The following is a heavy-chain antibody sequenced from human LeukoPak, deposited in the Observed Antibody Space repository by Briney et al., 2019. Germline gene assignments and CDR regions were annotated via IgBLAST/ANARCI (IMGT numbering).Heavy chain of an antibody. CDR2: FYYSRTT. D-gene: IGHD2-15*01. V-gene: IGHV4-39*01. CDR1: GDSIRSSSFY. Sequence: SETLSLTCTVSGDSIRSSSFYWGWIRQPAGKGLEWIGNFYYSRTTNYNPSLESPLTISVDTSKNQFSLRVFSVTAADTAVYYCARLSGGFCSGGNCYVWGQGTLVTVSS. J-gene: IGHJ4*02. CDR3: ARLSGGFCSGGNCYV.